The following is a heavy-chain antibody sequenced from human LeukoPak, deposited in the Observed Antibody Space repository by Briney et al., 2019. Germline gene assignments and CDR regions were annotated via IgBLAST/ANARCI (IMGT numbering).Heavy chain of an antibody. CDR3: AAVPYDYVWGSYRYDDAFDI. Sequence: SVKVSCKASGFTFTSSAMQWVRQARGQRLEWIGWIVVGGGNTNYAQKFQERVTITRDMSTSTAYMELSSLRSEDTAVYYCAAVPYDYVWGSYRYDDAFDIWGQGTMVTVSS. J-gene: IGHJ3*02. CDR2: IVVGGGNT. V-gene: IGHV1-58*02. D-gene: IGHD3-16*02. CDR1: GFTFTSSA.